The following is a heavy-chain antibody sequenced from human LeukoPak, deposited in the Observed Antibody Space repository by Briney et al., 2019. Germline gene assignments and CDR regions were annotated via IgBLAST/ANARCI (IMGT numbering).Heavy chain of an antibody. Sequence: SETLSLTCTVSGGSISSYYWSWIRQPPGKGLEWIGYIYYSGSTNYNPSLKSRVTIPVDTSKNQFSLKLSSVTAADTAVYYCARVLSYSSSWDRAGFDYWGQGTLVTVSS. J-gene: IGHJ4*02. V-gene: IGHV4-59*01. CDR3: ARVLSYSSSWDRAGFDY. D-gene: IGHD6-13*01. CDR1: GGSISSYY. CDR2: IYYSGST.